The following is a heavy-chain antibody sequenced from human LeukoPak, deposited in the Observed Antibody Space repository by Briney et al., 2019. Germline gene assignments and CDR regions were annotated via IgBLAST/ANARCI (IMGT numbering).Heavy chain of an antibody. CDR2: IYHSGST. CDR1: GYSISSGYY. D-gene: IGHD1-26*01. J-gene: IGHJ4*02. CDR3: ARASGSSPGAFDY. Sequence: SSETLSLTCTVSGYSISSGYYWGWIRQPPGKGLEWIGSIYHSGSTYYNPSLKSRVTISVDTSKNQFSLKLSSVTAADTAVYYCARASGSSPGAFDYWGQGTLVTVSS. V-gene: IGHV4-38-2*02.